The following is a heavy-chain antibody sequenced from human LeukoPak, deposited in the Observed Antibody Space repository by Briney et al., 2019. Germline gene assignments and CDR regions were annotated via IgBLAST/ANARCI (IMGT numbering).Heavy chain of an antibody. Sequence: TGGSLRLSCAASGFIFSNYGMSWVRQAPGKGLEWVSAISGSGRSTYYADSVKGRFTISRDNSKNTLYLQMNSLRAEDTAVYYCAKERSPWYWYAFDIWGQGTMVTVSS. CDR2: ISGSGRST. D-gene: IGHD2-8*02. CDR1: GFIFSNYG. J-gene: IGHJ3*02. V-gene: IGHV3-23*01. CDR3: AKERSPWYWYAFDI.